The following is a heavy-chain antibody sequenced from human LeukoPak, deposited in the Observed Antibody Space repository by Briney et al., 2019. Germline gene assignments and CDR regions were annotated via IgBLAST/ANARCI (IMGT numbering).Heavy chain of an antibody. CDR2: ISSSGRTI. J-gene: IGHJ4*02. Sequence: GSLRLSCXAXGFTFSDYYMSWIRQAPGKGLEWVSYISSSGRTIYYADSVKGRFTISRDNAKNSLYLQMNSLRAEDTAVYYCARVRGYCSSTSTCDDYWGQGTLVTVSS. CDR3: ARVRGYCSSTSTCDDY. V-gene: IGHV3-11*01. D-gene: IGHD2-2*01. CDR1: GFTFSDYY.